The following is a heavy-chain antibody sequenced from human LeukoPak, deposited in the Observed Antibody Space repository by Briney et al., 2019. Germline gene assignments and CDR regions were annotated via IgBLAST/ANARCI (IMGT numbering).Heavy chain of an antibody. CDR2: IKQDGSEK. D-gene: IGHD3-3*01. J-gene: IGHJ1*01. CDR1: GFTFSSYA. Sequence: GGSLRLSCAASGFTFSSYAIHWVRQAPGKGLEWVANIKQDGSEKYYVDSVKGRFTISRDNAKNSLYLQMNSLRAEDTAVYYCARDSGYDFWSGYYLYFQHWGQGTLVTASS. CDR3: ARDSGYDFWSGYYLYFQH. V-gene: IGHV3-7*01.